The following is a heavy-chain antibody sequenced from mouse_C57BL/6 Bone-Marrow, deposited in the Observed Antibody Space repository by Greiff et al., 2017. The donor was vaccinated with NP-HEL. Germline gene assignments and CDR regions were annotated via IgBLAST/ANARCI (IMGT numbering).Heavy chain of an antibody. V-gene: IGHV1-55*01. Sequence: QVQLKESGAELVKPGASVKMSCKASGYTFTSYWITWVKQRPGQGLEWIGDIYPGSGSTNYNEKFKSKATLTVDTSSSTAYMQLSSLTSEDSAVYYCARHQGPFDYWGQGTTLTVSS. CDR2: IYPGSGST. CDR1: GYTFTSYW. J-gene: IGHJ2*01. D-gene: IGHD3-3*01. CDR3: ARHQGPFDY.